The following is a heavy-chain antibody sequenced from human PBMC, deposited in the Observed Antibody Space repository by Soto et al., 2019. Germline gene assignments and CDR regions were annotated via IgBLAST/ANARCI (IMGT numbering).Heavy chain of an antibody. D-gene: IGHD3-22*01. V-gene: IGHV1-18*01. Sequence: AASVKVSCTASVYTFTSYGISWVRQAPGQGLEWMGWISAYNGNTNYAQKLQGRVTMTTDTSTSTAYMELRSLRSDDTAVYYCARDAYYYDSSGISSGGYFDYWGQGTLVTVSS. CDR3: ARDAYYYDSSGISSGGYFDY. CDR2: ISAYNGNT. J-gene: IGHJ4*02. CDR1: VYTFTSYG.